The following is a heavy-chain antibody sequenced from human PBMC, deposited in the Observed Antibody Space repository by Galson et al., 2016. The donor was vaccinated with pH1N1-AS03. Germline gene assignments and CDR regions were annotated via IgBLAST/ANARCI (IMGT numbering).Heavy chain of an antibody. CDR2: ITSSDSTGTTI. J-gene: IGHJ4*02. CDR1: GFTFSDYY. D-gene: IGHD3-3*01. V-gene: IGHV3-11*01. Sequence: SLRLSCAASGFTFSDYYMSWIRQAPGEGLEWVSCITSSDSTGTTIYCADSVKGRFTISRDNAKNSLYLQMNSLRAEDTAIYYCARGWYDFWSGYLVDPFDYWGQGALVTVSS. CDR3: ARGWYDFWSGYLVDPFDY.